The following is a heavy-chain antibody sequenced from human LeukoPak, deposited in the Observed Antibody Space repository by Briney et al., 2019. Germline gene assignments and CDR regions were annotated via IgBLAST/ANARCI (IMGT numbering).Heavy chain of an antibody. V-gene: IGHV3-7*01. CDR2: IKQDGSEK. Sequence: PGGSLRLSCAASGFTFSSYWMSWVRQAPGKGLEWVANIKQDGSEKYYVDSVKGRFTISRDNAKNSLYLQMNSLRAEDTAVYYCARASGGLTIFGVVSYWGQGTLVTVSS. D-gene: IGHD3-3*01. CDR3: ARASGGLTIFGVVSY. J-gene: IGHJ4*02. CDR1: GFTFSSYW.